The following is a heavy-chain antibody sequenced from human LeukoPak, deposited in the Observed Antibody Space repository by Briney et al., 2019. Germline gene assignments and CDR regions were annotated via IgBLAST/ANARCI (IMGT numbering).Heavy chain of an antibody. V-gene: IGHV3-23*01. J-gene: IGHJ5*02. D-gene: IGHD2-8*02. CDR3: AKSMPGGSQGVDH. Sequence: GGSLRLSCAASGFTFSSYAMSWVRQAPGKGLEWVSAISGDAGSTYNADSAKGRFTISRDNSKNTLYLQMNSLRADDMAVYYCAKSMPGGSQGVDHWGQGTLVTVSS. CDR2: ISGDAGST. CDR1: GFTFSSYA.